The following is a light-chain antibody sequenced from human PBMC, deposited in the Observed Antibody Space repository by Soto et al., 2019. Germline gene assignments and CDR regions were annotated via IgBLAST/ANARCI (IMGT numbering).Light chain of an antibody. CDR2: KVS. CDR1: QSLNNW. Sequence: DIQMTQSPSTLSASVGDRVTITCRASQSLNNWLAWFQQKPGKAPKVLIYKVSNLESGVPSRFSGSGSGTEFTLTISSLQPDDFATYYCQQYNNNPRTFGQGTKVEIK. J-gene: IGKJ1*01. V-gene: IGKV1-5*03. CDR3: QQYNNNPRT.